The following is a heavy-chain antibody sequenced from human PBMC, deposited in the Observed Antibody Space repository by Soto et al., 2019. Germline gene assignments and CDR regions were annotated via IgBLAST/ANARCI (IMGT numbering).Heavy chain of an antibody. CDR1: GGSIDHYY. J-gene: IGHJ6*02. CDR3: ARDSSSWFPYHDLDI. D-gene: IGHD3-10*01. CDR2: ISDSRNT. Sequence: QEQLQESGPGLVKPSETLSLTCTVSGGSIDHYYWSWIRKPPGKGLEWLGQISDSRNTKYNPSLRSRATISADTSKNQFSLKVTSVTAADTAIYYCARDSSSWFPYHDLDIWGQGATVVVSS. V-gene: IGHV4-59*01.